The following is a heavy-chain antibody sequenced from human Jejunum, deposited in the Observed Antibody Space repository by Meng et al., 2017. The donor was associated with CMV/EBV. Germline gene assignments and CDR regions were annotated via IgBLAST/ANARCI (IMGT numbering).Heavy chain of an antibody. CDR3: VTRSKFNLVWSFDI. V-gene: IGHV6-1*01. J-gene: IGHJ3*02. Sequence: VSSKDVTWDWTRQSPSGGLEWLGRTYYRSKWYNDYAQSVKGRISVTPDTSKNQFSLELNSVSPADAAVYYCVTRSKFNLVWSFDIWGQGTTVTVSS. CDR1: VSSKDVT. D-gene: IGHD6-6*01. CDR2: TYYRSKWYN.